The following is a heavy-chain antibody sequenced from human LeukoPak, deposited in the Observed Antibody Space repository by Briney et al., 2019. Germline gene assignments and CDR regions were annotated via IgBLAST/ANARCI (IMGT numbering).Heavy chain of an antibody. Sequence: PAGGSLRLSCAASGFTFSSYSMNWVRQAPGKGLEWVSYISSSSSTIYYADSVKGRFTISRDNAKNSLYLQMNRLRAEDTAVYYCAREGAGGYCSGGSCAIDAFDIWGQGTMVTVSS. V-gene: IGHV3-48*01. D-gene: IGHD2-15*01. CDR1: GFTFSSYS. CDR2: ISSSSSTI. J-gene: IGHJ3*02. CDR3: AREGAGGYCSGGSCAIDAFDI.